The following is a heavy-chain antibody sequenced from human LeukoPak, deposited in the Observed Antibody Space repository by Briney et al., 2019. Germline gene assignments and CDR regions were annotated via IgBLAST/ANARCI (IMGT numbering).Heavy chain of an antibody. D-gene: IGHD2-15*01. CDR2: ISSSSSYI. CDR3: ARDPDQRMYYFDY. Sequence: GGSLRLSCAASGFTFSSYSMNWVRQAPGKGLEWVSSISSSSSYIYYADSVKGRFTISRDNAKNSLYLQMNSLRAEDTAVYYCARDPDQRMYYFDYWGQGTLVTVSS. V-gene: IGHV3-21*01. CDR1: GFTFSSYS. J-gene: IGHJ4*02.